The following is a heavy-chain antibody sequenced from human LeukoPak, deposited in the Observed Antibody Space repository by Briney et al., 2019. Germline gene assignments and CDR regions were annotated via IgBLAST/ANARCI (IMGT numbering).Heavy chain of an antibody. CDR3: ARDYSNYIMDY. D-gene: IGHD4-11*01. Sequence: SETLSLNCTVSGDSTSTYYWSWIRQPPGKGLEWIGYIYYSGSTNYNPSLKSRLTMSVDTSKSQFSLELSSVTAADTAVYFCARDYSNYIMDYWGHGILVTVSS. J-gene: IGHJ4*01. V-gene: IGHV4-59*01. CDR2: IYYSGST. CDR1: GDSTSTYY.